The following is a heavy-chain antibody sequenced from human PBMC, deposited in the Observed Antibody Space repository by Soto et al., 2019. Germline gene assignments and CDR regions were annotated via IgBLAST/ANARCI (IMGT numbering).Heavy chain of an antibody. CDR3: ERSLRATSPISH. CDR2: ISVTSDDT. Sequence: GGSLRLSCEASGFRFMDYYMGWIRQGPGKRLEWISYISVTSDDTKYADSVKGRFTISRDNAANFVFLHMNSLRDEDTAVYFCERSLRATSPISHWGQGTPVTVSS. D-gene: IGHD2-15*01. V-gene: IGHV3-11*06. CDR1: GFRFMDYY. J-gene: IGHJ4*02.